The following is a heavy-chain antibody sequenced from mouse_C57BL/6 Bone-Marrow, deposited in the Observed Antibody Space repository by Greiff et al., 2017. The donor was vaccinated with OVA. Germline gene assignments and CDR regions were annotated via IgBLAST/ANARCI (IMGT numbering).Heavy chain of an antibody. CDR1: GFTFSDFY. J-gene: IGHJ3*01. V-gene: IGHV7-1*01. D-gene: IGHD1-1*01. Sequence: DVKLVESGGGLVQSGRSLRLSCATSGFTFSDFYMEWVRQAPGKGLEWIAASRNKANDYTTEYSASVKGRFIVSRDTSQSILYLQMNALRAEDTAIYYCASPYCYGSSPWFAYWGQGTLVTVSA. CDR2: SRNKANDYTT. CDR3: ASPYCYGSSPWFAY.